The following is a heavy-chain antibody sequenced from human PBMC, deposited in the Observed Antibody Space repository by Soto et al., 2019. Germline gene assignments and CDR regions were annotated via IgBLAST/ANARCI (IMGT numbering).Heavy chain of an antibody. Sequence: PGGSLRLSCAASGFTFSSYWMHWVHQAPGKGLVWVSRINSDGSSTTYADSVKGRFTISRDNAKNTLYLQMNSLSAEDTAVYYCARVVAAAGRRGNYYYDYGMDVWGQGTTVTVSS. V-gene: IGHV3-74*01. J-gene: IGHJ6*02. D-gene: IGHD6-13*01. CDR2: INSDGSST. CDR3: ARVVAAAGRRGNYYYDYGMDV. CDR1: GFTFSSYW.